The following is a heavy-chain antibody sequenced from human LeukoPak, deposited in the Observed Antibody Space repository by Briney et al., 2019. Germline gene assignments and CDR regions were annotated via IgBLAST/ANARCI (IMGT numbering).Heavy chain of an antibody. D-gene: IGHD3-10*01. CDR2: IRYDGSNK. Sequence: PGGSLRLSCAASGFTFSNYAMHWVRQAPGKGLEWVTFIRYDGSNKYYADSVKGRFTISRDNSKNTLYLQMNSLRVEDTAVYYCAKLAKYFYGSETYYFFEHWGQGTPVTASS. J-gene: IGHJ4*02. CDR1: GFTFSNYA. CDR3: AKLAKYFYGSETYYFFEH. V-gene: IGHV3-30*02.